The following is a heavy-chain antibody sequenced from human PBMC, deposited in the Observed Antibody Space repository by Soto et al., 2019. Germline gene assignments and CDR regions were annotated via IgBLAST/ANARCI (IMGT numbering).Heavy chain of an antibody. D-gene: IGHD2-15*01. V-gene: IGHV3-30*04. CDR1: GFTFSSYA. CDR3: VRDTAYCSGGTCYSSHDMDV. J-gene: IGHJ6*02. CDR2: ISYDGRNK. Sequence: QVQLVESGGGVVQPGRSLRLSCAASGFTFSSYAMHWVRQAPGKGLEWVAVISYDGRNKYYADSVKGRFTISRDNSKNTLYLEMNSLRVEDTAAYHCVRDTAYCSGGTCYSSHDMDVWGQGTTVTVSS.